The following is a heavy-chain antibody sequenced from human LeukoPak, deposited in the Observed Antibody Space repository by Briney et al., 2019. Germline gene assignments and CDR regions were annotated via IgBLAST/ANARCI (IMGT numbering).Heavy chain of an antibody. CDR2: ISSSGILI. D-gene: IGHD1-26*01. Sequence: GGSLRLSCAASGFTFSSYAMSWVRQAPGKGLEWVSFISSSGILIYYADSVKGRFTISRDNAKNSLYLQMNSLRAEDTAVYYCARDSGSALGHHDAFDIWGQGTMVTVSS. CDR1: GFTFSSYA. J-gene: IGHJ3*02. CDR3: ARDSGSALGHHDAFDI. V-gene: IGHV3-48*04.